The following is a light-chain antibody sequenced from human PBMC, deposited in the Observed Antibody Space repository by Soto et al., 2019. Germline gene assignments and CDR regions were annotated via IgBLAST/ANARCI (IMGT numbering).Light chain of an antibody. Sequence: QSVLTQPPSVSGAPGQRVTISCTGCSSNIGAGCEVHWYQHLPGKAPKLLIYGNTNRPSGVPDRFSGSKSGTSASLAITGLQAADEADYYCQSYDSSLSASYVFGGGTTVTVL. CDR3: QSYDSSLSASYV. CDR1: SSNIGAGCE. V-gene: IGLV1-40*01. CDR2: GNT. J-gene: IGLJ1*01.